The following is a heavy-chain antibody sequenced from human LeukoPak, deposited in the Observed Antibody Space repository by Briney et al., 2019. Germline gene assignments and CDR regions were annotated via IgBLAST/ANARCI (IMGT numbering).Heavy chain of an antibody. CDR3: AKDSHAFKYDFWGGFDY. CDR1: GFTFDDYA. CDR2: ISWDGGST. D-gene: IGHD3-3*01. J-gene: IGHJ4*02. V-gene: IGHV3-43D*04. Sequence: GGSLRLSCAASGFTFDDYAMHWVRQAPGKGLEWVSLISWDGGSTYYADSVKGRFTISRDNSKNSLYLQMNSLRAEDTALYYCAKDSHAFKYDFWGGFDYWGQGTLVTVSS.